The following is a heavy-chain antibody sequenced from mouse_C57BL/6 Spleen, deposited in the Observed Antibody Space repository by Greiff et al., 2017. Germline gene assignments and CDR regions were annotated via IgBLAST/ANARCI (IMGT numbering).Heavy chain of an antibody. V-gene: IGHV8-12*01. D-gene: IGHD2-3*01. Sequence: QVTLTASVPVILPSSHTLSLTCSLSGFSLSTSGMGVSWIRQPSGKGLEWLAHIYWDDDKRYNPSLKSRLTISKDTSRNQVFLKITSVDTADTAIFDCARSFYDGSPFPYGAQATLGTFSA. J-gene: IGHJ3*01. CDR3: ARSFYDGSPFPY. CDR1: GFSLSTSGMG. CDR2: IYWDDDK.